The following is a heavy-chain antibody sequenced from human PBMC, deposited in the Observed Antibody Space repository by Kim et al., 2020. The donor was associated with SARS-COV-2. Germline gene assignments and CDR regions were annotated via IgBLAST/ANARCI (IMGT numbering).Heavy chain of an antibody. D-gene: IGHD1-1*01. CDR2: ASYDGSSQ. J-gene: IGHJ4*02. Sequence: GGSLRLSCAASGFIFSTSAVHWVRQAPGKGLEWVAVASYDGSSQFYADSVKGRFTISRDNSKNTVFLQMNSLRSEDTAVYYCARGEASGTTGYCDHWGQGTLVTVSS. CDR1: GFIFSTSA. V-gene: IGHV3-30*04. CDR3: ARGEASGTTGYCDH.